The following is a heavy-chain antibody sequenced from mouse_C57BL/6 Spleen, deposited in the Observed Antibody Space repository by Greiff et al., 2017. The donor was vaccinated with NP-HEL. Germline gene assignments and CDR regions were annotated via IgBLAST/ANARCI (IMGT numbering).Heavy chain of an antibody. Sequence: QVQLQQPGAELVRPGSSVKLSCKASGYTFTSYWMDWVKQRPGQGLEWIGNIYPSDSETHYNQKFKDKATLTVDKSSSTAYMQLSSLTSEDSAVYYCARSWDHYAMDYWGQGTSVTVSS. D-gene: IGHD4-1*01. V-gene: IGHV1-61*01. J-gene: IGHJ4*01. CDR2: IYPSDSET. CDR1: GYTFTSYW. CDR3: ARSWDHYAMDY.